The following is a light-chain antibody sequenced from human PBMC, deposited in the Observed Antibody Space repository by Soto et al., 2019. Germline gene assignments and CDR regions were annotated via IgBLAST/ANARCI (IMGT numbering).Light chain of an antibody. V-gene: IGKV1-9*01. J-gene: IGKJ5*01. Sequence: IQLTQSPSSLSASVRDRVTITCRASQGIRNPLAWYQQKPGKGPKLLIYLASTLQSGVPSRFSGSGSGTDFTLTISSLQPEDFVTYYCQQVDSYPITFGQGTRLEIK. CDR2: LAS. CDR3: QQVDSYPIT. CDR1: QGIRNP.